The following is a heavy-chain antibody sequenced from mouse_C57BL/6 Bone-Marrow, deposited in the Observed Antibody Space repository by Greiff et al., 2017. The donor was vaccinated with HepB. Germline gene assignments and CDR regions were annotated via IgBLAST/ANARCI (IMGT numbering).Heavy chain of an antibody. Sequence: VHVKQSGTVLARPGASVKMSCKTSGYTFTSYWMHWVKQRPGQGLEWIGAMYPGNSDTSYNQKFKGTAKLTAVTSASTAYMELSSLTNEDSAVYYCTRFYYGSSLFAYWGQGTLVTVSA. J-gene: IGHJ3*01. V-gene: IGHV1-5*01. D-gene: IGHD1-1*01. CDR2: MYPGNSDT. CDR3: TRFYYGSSLFAY. CDR1: GYTFTSYW.